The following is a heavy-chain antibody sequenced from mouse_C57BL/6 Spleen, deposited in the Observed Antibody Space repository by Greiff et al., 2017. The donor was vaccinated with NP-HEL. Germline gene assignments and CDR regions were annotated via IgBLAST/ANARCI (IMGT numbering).Heavy chain of an antibody. Sequence: QVQLQQSGAELVRPGTSVKVSCKASGYAFTNYLIEWVKQRPGQGLEWIGVINPGRGGTNYNEKFTGKATLTADKSSSTAYMQLSSLTSEDSAVYFCARVGAYYSNYAGSYAMDYWGQGTSVTVSS. CDR3: ARVGAYYSNYAGSYAMDY. CDR1: GYAFTNYL. CDR2: INPGRGGT. D-gene: IGHD2-5*01. J-gene: IGHJ4*01. V-gene: IGHV1-54*01.